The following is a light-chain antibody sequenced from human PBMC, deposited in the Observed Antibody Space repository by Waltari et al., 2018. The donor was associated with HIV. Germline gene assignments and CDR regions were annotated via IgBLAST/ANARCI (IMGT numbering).Light chain of an antibody. J-gene: IGLJ1*01. CDR2: EVS. V-gene: IGLV2-14*01. CDR1: SSDVGVYNS. Sequence: QSALTQPASVSGSPGQSITISCTGTSSDVGVYNSVSWYQQRPGKAPQLMIFEVSERPSRVSYRFSGSKSGNTASLTISGLQADDEADYYCTSYTTNNTYVFGGGTRVTVL. CDR3: TSYTTNNTYV.